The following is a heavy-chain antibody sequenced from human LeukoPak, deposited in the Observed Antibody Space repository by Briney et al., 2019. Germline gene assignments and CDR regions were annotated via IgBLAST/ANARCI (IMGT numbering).Heavy chain of an antibody. V-gene: IGHV3-30-3*01. CDR3: DSGGYYRLDY. J-gene: IGHJ4*02. CDR1: GFTFSSYA. CDR2: ISYDGSNK. Sequence: GGSLRLSCAASGFTFSSYAMHWVRQAPGKGLEWVAVISYDGSNKYYADSVKDRFTISRDNSKNTLYLQMNSLRAEDTAVYYCDSGGYYRLDYWGQGTLVTVSS. D-gene: IGHD1-26*01.